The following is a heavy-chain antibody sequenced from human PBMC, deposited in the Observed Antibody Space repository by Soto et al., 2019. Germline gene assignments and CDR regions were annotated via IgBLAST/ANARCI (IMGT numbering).Heavy chain of an antibody. CDR3: ARYPVYSGESCYAY. J-gene: IGHJ4*02. V-gene: IGHV3-7*01. CDR2: IKQDGSEI. CDR1: GFTFSRYW. D-gene: IGHD2-15*01. Sequence: GVSLRLSCAASGFTFSRYWMTWVRQAPGKGLEWVDNIKQDGSEIYYVDSVKGRFTISRDNAENSLYLQMNSLRAEDTAVYYCARYPVYSGESCYAYWGQRTLVTVSS.